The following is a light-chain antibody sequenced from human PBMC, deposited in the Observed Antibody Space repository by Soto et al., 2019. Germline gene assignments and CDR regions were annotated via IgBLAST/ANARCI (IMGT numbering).Light chain of an antibody. Sequence: DIQMTQSPSTLSASVGDKVTITCRASQSISSWLAWYQQKPGKAPNLLIYKASSLESGVPSRFSGSGSGTEFALTVSSLQPEDFATYSWQQYDSYPLTFGGGTMV. J-gene: IGKJ4*01. CDR2: KAS. CDR3: QQYDSYPLT. V-gene: IGKV1-5*03. CDR1: QSISSW.